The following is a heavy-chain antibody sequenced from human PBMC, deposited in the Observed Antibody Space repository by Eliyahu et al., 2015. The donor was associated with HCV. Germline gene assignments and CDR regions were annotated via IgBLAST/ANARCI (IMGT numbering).Heavy chain of an antibody. Sequence: QITLKESGPTLVKPTQTLTLTCTFSGFSLSTSGVHVGWIRQPPGKALEWLALIYWDDDKRYTPSLKGRLTITKDTSKNQVVLTVTDMDPVDTATYYCAHSKGFCSGDTCWGTNIMDVWGQGTTVTVS. CDR1: GFSLSTSGVH. CDR3: AHSKGFCSGDTCWGTNIMDV. D-gene: IGHD2-15*01. CDR2: IYWDDDK. V-gene: IGHV2-5*02. J-gene: IGHJ6*02.